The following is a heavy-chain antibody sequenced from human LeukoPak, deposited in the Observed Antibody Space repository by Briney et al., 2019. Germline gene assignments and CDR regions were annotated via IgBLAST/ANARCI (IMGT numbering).Heavy chain of an antibody. CDR2: ISSSSSYI. CDR1: GFTFSSYS. Sequence: GGSLRLSCAASGFTFSSYSMNWVRQAPGKGLEWVSSISSSSSYIYYADSVKGRFTISRDNAKNPLYLQMNSLRAEDTAVYYCARDSDSSSWYNWFDPWGQGTLVTVSS. V-gene: IGHV3-21*01. CDR3: ARDSDSSSWYNWFDP. D-gene: IGHD6-13*01. J-gene: IGHJ5*02.